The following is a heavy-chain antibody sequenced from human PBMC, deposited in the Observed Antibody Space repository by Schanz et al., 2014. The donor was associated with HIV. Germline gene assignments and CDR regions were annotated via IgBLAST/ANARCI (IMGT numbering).Heavy chain of an antibody. J-gene: IGHJ6*02. CDR2: ISAYNGNT. Sequence: QVPLVQSGAEVKKPGSSVKVSCKASGGTFSSYGISWVRQAPGQGLEWMGWISAYNGNTNYAQKFQGRLTMTTDTSTSTAYMELSRLRSDDTAVYYCASDLSVYSSSSSVWGQGTTVTVSS. V-gene: IGHV1-18*01. CDR1: GGTFSSYG. CDR3: ASDLSVYSSSSSV. D-gene: IGHD6-13*01.